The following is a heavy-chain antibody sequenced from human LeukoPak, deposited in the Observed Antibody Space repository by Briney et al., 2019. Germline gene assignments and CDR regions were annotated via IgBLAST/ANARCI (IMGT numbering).Heavy chain of an antibody. CDR3: ARDQVGHQGNYYYYYMDV. CDR1: GDSISSSSYY. Sequence: PSETLSLTCTVSGDSISSSSYYWSWIRQPAGKGLEWIGRIYTSGSTNYNPSLKSRVTMSVDTSKNQFSLKLSSVTAADTAVYYCARDQVGHQGNYYYYYMDVWGKGTTVTVSS. V-gene: IGHV4-61*02. CDR2: IYTSGST. J-gene: IGHJ6*03.